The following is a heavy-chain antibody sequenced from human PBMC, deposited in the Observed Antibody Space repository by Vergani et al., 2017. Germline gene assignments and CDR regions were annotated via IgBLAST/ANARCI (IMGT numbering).Heavy chain of an antibody. CDR3: ARGHYDFKD. V-gene: IGHV4-59*01. D-gene: IGHD3-3*01. CDR2: MWYTDSA. CDR1: GASIDSFY. Sequence: VLLQEPGPGLVKPSETLSLKCSVSGASIDSFYWSWLRQSPGKGLEWIAYMWYTDSAAYNPSLQSRVAMSLDTSKNQFSLKVYPVTTADTAIYYCARGHYDFKDWSQGTLVTVSS. J-gene: IGHJ4*02.